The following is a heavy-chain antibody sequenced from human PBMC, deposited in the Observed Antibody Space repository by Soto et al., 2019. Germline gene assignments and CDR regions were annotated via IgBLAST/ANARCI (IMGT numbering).Heavy chain of an antibody. CDR3: ARGFAIGWYTYFFDL. D-gene: IGHD6-19*01. V-gene: IGHV4-59*08. CDR1: GASISGYH. J-gene: IGHJ4*02. Sequence: SETLSLTCTVSGASISGYHWGWIRQPPGKGLKWIGYLYYTGSTHYNPSLKSRVTMSVDTSKNQFSLKLNSVTAADTAVYYCARGFAIGWYTYFFDLWGQGPLVTVSS. CDR2: LYYTGST.